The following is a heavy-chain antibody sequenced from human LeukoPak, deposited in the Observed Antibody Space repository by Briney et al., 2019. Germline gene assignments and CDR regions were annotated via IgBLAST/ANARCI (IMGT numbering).Heavy chain of an antibody. CDR3: ARGPPYSGSYYIDY. CDR2: IYYSANT. D-gene: IGHD1-26*01. CDR1: GGSVSSGSYY. Sequence: PSETLSLTCTVSGGSVSSGSYYWSWIRQPPGTGLEWIGYIYYSANTNYNPSPKSRVTISVDTSKNQFSLKLSSVTAADTAVYYCARGPPYSGSYYIDYWGQGTLVTVSS. J-gene: IGHJ4*02. V-gene: IGHV4-61*01.